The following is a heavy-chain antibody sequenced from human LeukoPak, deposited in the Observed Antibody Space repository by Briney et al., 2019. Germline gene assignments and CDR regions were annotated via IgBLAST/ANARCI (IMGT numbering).Heavy chain of an antibody. Sequence: SETLSLTCTVSGYSISSGYYWGWIRQPPGKGLEWIGSIYHSGSTYYNPSLKSRVTISVDTSKNQFSLKLSSVTAADTAVYYCASVGGYYYDSSGFLEVDYWGQGTLVTVSS. CDR2: IYHSGST. J-gene: IGHJ4*02. D-gene: IGHD3-22*01. CDR3: ASVGGYYYDSSGFLEVDY. CDR1: GYSISSGYY. V-gene: IGHV4-38-2*02.